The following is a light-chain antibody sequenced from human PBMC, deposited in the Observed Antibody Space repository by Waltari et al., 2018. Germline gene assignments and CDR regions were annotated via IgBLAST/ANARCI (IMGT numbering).Light chain of an antibody. CDR2: EVT. CDR3: SSYAGGSWV. CDR1: SSDVGGYNY. V-gene: IGLV2-8*01. Sequence: QSALTQPPSASGSPGQSVTISCTGTSSDVGGYNYVSWYQQNPGKAPKLMIYEVTKRPSGVPERITGSKSGNSASLTVSGLQTEDEADYYCSSYAGGSWVFGGGTKLTVL. J-gene: IGLJ3*02.